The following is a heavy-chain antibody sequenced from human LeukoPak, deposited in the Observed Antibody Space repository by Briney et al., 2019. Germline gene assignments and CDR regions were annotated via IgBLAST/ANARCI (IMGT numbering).Heavy chain of an antibody. CDR1: GFTFSSYS. V-gene: IGHV3-21*06. CDR2: ISSSSSYI. D-gene: IGHD6-6*01. CDR3: ARDGRSTIAARSTYYYYYMDV. Sequence: GALRLSCAASGFTFSSYSMNWVRQAPGKGLEWVSSISSSSSYIYYADSVKGRFTISRDNAKNSLYLQMHSLRAEDTAVYYCARDGRSTIAARSTYYYYYMDVWGKGTTVTVSS. J-gene: IGHJ6*03.